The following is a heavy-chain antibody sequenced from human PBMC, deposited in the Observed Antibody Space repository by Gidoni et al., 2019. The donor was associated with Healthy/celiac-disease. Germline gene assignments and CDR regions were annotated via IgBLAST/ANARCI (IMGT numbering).Heavy chain of an antibody. CDR1: GGSFSGYS. V-gene: IGHV4-34*01. Sequence: QVQLQQWGAGLWKPSETLSLTCAGYGGSFSGYSWSWIRQPPGTGLEWSGEINHSGSTNYNPSLKSRVTISVDTSKNQVSLKLSSVTAADTAVYYCARMTVTTVTTSRRGGYYFDYWGQGTLVTVSS. CDR3: ARMTVTTVTTSRRGGYYFDY. D-gene: IGHD4-17*01. J-gene: IGHJ4*02. CDR2: INHSGST.